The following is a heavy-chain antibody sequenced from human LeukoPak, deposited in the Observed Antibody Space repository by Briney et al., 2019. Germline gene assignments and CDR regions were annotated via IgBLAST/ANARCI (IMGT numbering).Heavy chain of an antibody. D-gene: IGHD2-21*01. CDR1: GFTFSSYA. V-gene: IGHV3-23*01. J-gene: IGHJ4*02. CDR2: IGGSGGST. CDR3: ATLRETYCGGDCYSFDY. Sequence: AGGSLRLSCAAPGFTFSSYAMSWVRQAPGKGLEWVSAIGGSGGSTYYADSVKGRFTISRDNSQNTLYLQMNSLRAEDTAVYYCATLRETYCGGDCYSFDYWGQGTLVTVSS.